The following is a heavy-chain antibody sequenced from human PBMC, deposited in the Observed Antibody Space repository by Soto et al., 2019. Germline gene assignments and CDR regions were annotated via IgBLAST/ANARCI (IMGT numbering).Heavy chain of an antibody. CDR2: IYYSGGT. CDR1: GGSISSYY. V-gene: IGHV4-59*01. D-gene: IGHD3-22*01. J-gene: IGHJ6*02. Sequence: SETLSLTCTVSGGSISSYYWSWIRQPPGKGLEWIGYIYYSGGTNYNPSLKSRVTISVDTSKNQFSLKLSSVTAADTAVYYCARTYYYDSSGYRADYYYYYGMDVWGQGTTVTVSS. CDR3: ARTYYYDSSGYRADYYYYYGMDV.